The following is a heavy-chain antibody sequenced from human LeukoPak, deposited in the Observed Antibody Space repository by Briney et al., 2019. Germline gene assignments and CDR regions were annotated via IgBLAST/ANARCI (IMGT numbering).Heavy chain of an antibody. CDR3: ARDRSLSGTRDAFDI. J-gene: IGHJ3*02. CDR2: IYTGGST. D-gene: IGHD2-15*01. CDR1: GFTVSRNY. V-gene: IGHV3-66*02. Sequence: GGSLRLSCAASGFTVSRNYMSWVRQVPGKGLKWVSVIYTGGSTYYADSVEGRFTISRDNSKNTVYLQINSLRTEDTAIYYCARDRSLSGTRDAFDIWGQGAMVTVSS.